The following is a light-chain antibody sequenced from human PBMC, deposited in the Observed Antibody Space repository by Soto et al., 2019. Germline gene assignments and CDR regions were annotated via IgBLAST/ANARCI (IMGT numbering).Light chain of an antibody. Sequence: QSVLTQPASVSGSPGQSITISCTGTSSGVGGYNYVSWYQQHPGKAPKLMIYDVSNRPSGVSNRFSGSKSGNTASLTISGLQAEDEADYYCSSYTSSSLVVFGGGTQLTVL. CDR1: SSGVGGYNY. V-gene: IGLV2-14*01. CDR3: SSYTSSSLVV. CDR2: DVS. J-gene: IGLJ2*01.